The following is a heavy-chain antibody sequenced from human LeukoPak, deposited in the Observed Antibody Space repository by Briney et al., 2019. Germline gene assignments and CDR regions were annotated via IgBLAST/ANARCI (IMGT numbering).Heavy chain of an antibody. J-gene: IGHJ4*02. Sequence: TGGSLRLSCAASGFTFSSYNMNWVRQAPGKGLEWVSSISTSSSYIYYADSVKGRFTISRDNAKNSLYLRMNSLRAEDTAVYYCARDLGTTVTTYLDYWGQGTLVTVSS. D-gene: IGHD4-17*01. CDR3: ARDLGTTVTTYLDY. V-gene: IGHV3-21*01. CDR2: ISTSSSYI. CDR1: GFTFSSYN.